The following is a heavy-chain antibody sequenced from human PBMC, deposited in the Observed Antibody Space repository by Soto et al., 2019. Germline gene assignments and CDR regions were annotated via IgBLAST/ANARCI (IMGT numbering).Heavy chain of an antibody. D-gene: IGHD5-12*01. Sequence: PSETLSLTCTVSGGSISSGDYYWSWIRQPPGKGLEWIGYIYYSGSTYYNPSLKSRVTISVDTSKNQFSLKLSSVTAADTAVYYCARQGLRDGYNSDVGYWGQGTLVTVSS. CDR2: IYYSGST. V-gene: IGHV4-30-4*01. CDR3: ARQGLRDGYNSDVGY. J-gene: IGHJ4*02. CDR1: GGSISSGDYY.